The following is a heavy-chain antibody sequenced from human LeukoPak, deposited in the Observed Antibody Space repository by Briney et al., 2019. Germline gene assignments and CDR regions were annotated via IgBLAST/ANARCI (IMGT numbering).Heavy chain of an antibody. V-gene: IGHV3-30-3*01. CDR1: GFTFSSYA. Sequence: GGSLRLSCAASGFTFSSYAMHWVRQAPGKGLEWVAVISYDGSNKYYADSVKGRFTISRDNAKNSLYLQMNSLRAEDTAVYYCARDARLYYYDSSGYLDAFDIWGQGTMVTVSS. J-gene: IGHJ3*02. CDR3: ARDARLYYYDSSGYLDAFDI. CDR2: ISYDGSNK. D-gene: IGHD3-22*01.